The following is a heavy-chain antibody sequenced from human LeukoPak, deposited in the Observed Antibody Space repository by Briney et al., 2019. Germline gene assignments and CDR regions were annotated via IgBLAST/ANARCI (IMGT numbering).Heavy chain of an antibody. D-gene: IGHD1-14*01. J-gene: IGHJ5*02. CDR2: IYYSGST. V-gene: IGHV4-59*01. CDR3: ARGAKLTRWFDP. CDR1: GGSISSYY. Sequence: SSETLSLTCTVSGGSISSYYWSWIRQPPGKGLEWLGYIYYSGSTNYNPSLKSRVTISVDTSKNQFSLKLSSVTAADTAVYYCARGAKLTRWFDPWGQGTLVTVSS.